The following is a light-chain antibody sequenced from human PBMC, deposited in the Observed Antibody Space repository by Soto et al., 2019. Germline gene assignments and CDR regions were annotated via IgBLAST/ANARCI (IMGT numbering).Light chain of an antibody. Sequence: IQMTQSPPIVSASVGDRVTITCRASQSISSFLAWFQQKPGKAPKLLIYKASSLQSGVPSRFSGSGSGTDFTLTISSLQPDDFATYYCQQYNDYWTFGQGTKVEIK. CDR2: KAS. CDR3: QQYNDYWT. J-gene: IGKJ1*01. CDR1: QSISSF. V-gene: IGKV1-5*03.